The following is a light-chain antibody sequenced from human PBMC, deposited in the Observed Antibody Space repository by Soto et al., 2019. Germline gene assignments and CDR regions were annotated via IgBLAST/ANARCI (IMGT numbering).Light chain of an antibody. CDR3: QHYNSYSEA. CDR1: QSISDW. CDR2: KAS. J-gene: IGKJ1*01. V-gene: IGKV1-5*03. Sequence: DIQMTQSPSTLPASVGDRVTITCRASQSISDWLAWYQQKPGKAPKLLIYKASTLKSGVPSRFSGSGSGTEFTRTISSLQPDDFATYYCQHYNSYSEAFGQGTKVDIK.